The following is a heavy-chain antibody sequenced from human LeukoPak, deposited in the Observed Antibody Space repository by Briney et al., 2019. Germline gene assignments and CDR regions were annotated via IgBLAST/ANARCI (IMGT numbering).Heavy chain of an antibody. V-gene: IGHV3-23*01. CDR2: ISGSGGST. D-gene: IGHD3-9*01. Sequence: GGSLRLSCAASGFTFSSYAMSWVRQAPGKGLEWVSAISGSGGSTYYADSVKGRFTISRDNSKNTLYLQMNSLRAEDTAVYYCAKVPILRYFDWLPEVPFFDYWGQGTLVTVSS. J-gene: IGHJ4*02. CDR1: GFTFSSYA. CDR3: AKVPILRYFDWLPEVPFFDY.